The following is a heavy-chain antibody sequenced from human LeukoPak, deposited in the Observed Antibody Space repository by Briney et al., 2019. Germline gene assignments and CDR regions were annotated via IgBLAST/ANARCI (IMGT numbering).Heavy chain of an antibody. Sequence: GGSLRLSCAASGFTFSSYGMHWVRQAPGKGLEWVAVISYDGSNKYYADSVKGRFTISRDNSKNTLYLQMNSLRAEDTAVYYCAKDLGVEMATPDYFDYWGQGTLVTVSS. CDR3: AKDLGVEMATPDYFDY. CDR1: GFTFSSYG. CDR2: ISYDGSNK. V-gene: IGHV3-30*18. D-gene: IGHD5-24*01. J-gene: IGHJ4*02.